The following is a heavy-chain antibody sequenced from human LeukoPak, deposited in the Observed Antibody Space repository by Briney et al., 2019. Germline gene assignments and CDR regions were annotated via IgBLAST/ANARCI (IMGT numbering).Heavy chain of an antibody. CDR3: AKDAIYCSGGSCPDY. Sequence: GGSLRLSCAASGFTFSSYGMHWVRQAPGKGLEWVAFIQYDGSSKYYADSVKGRFTISRDNSKNTLYLQMNSLRAEDTAVYYCAKDAIYCSGGSCPDYWGQGTLVTVSS. J-gene: IGHJ4*02. V-gene: IGHV3-30*02. CDR1: GFTFSSYG. D-gene: IGHD2-15*01. CDR2: IQYDGSSK.